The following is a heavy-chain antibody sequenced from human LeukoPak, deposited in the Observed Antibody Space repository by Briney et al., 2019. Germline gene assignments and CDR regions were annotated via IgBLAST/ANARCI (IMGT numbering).Heavy chain of an antibody. CDR1: GYTFTGYY. J-gene: IGHJ4*02. D-gene: IGHD3-10*01. Sequence: ASVMVSCKASGYTFTGYYMHWVRQAPGQGLEWMGWINTNSSGTNYAQKFQGRVTMTRDTSISTDYMELSRLRSDDTAVYYCARGMVRGSMGDDYWGQGTLVTVSS. V-gene: IGHV1-2*02. CDR3: ARGMVRGSMGDDY. CDR2: INTNSSGT.